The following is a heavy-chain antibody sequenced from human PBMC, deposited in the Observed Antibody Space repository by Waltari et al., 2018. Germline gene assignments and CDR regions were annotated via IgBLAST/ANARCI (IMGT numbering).Heavy chain of an antibody. Sequence: QVQLQESRPRLVKPSQTLSLTCTVSGGSIRSGLYDWSWIRQPAGKGLEWIGRIYTSGSTNYNPSLKSRVTISVDTSKNQFSLKLSSVTAADTAVYYCAREAYYYGSGSYYTFDYWGQGTLVTVSS. CDR2: IYTSGST. J-gene: IGHJ4*02. V-gene: IGHV4-61*02. D-gene: IGHD3-10*01. CDR3: AREAYYYGSGSYYTFDY. CDR1: GGSIRSGLYD.